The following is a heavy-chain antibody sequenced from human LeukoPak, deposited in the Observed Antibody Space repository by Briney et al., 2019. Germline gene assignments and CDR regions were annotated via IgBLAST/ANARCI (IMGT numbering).Heavy chain of an antibody. CDR1: GYSFTSYW. J-gene: IGHJ4*02. V-gene: IGHV5-51*01. CDR2: IYPGDSDT. CDR3: ARQYYDSSCYHLYFDY. Sequence: GEPLKISCKGSGYSFTSYWIGWVRQMPGKGLEWMGIIYPGDSDTRYSPSFQGQVTISADKSISTAYLQWSSLKASDTAMYYCARQYYDSSCYHLYFDYWGQGTLVTVSS. D-gene: IGHD3-22*01.